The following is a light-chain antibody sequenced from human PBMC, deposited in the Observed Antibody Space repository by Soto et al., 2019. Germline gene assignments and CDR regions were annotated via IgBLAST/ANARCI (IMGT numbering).Light chain of an antibody. CDR3: SSYTSSSTLVV. CDR1: SSDVGGYNY. V-gene: IGLV2-14*01. Sequence: QSALTQPASVSGSPGQSITISCTGTSSDVGGYNYVSWYQQHPGKAPKLMIYEVSNRPSGVSNRFSGSKSGNTASLTISGLQAEDEADYYSSSYTSSSTLVVFGGGTQLTVL. J-gene: IGLJ2*01. CDR2: EVS.